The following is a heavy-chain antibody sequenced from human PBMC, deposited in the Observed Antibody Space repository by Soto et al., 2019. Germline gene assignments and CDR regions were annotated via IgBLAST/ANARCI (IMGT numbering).Heavy chain of an antibody. Sequence: PGGSLRLSCAASGFTFTNAWMNWVRQAPGKGLEWDGRVKSKSDGGTTDYAAPVKDRFIISRDDSRNMLYLQMNSLRAEDTAVYYCAKVRRDFAWLSELDYFHYWGQGTPVTVSS. J-gene: IGHJ4*02. CDR2: VKSKSDGGTT. V-gene: IGHV3-15*01. CDR3: AKVRRDFAWLSELDYFHY. CDR1: GFTFTNAW. D-gene: IGHD3-9*01.